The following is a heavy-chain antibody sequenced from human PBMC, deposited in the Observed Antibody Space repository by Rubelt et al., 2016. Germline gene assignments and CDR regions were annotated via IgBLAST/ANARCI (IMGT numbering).Heavy chain of an antibody. Sequence: QPQLQESGPGLVKPSETLSLTCTVSGDSISSSSYYWGWIRQPPEKGLEWIGSIYYSGSTYYNPSLKSRVTISIDTSKNQYVRKRSRVAAADTAVYYCARGTGIAAALKEDYGGQGTLVTVS. CDR3: ARGTGIAAALKEDY. V-gene: IGHV4-39*07. CDR2: IYYSGST. D-gene: IGHD6-13*01. CDR1: GDSISSSSYY. J-gene: IGHJ4*02.